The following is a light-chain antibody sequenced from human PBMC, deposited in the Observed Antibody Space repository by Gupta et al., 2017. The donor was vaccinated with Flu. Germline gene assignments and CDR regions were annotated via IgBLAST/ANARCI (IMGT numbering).Light chain of an antibody. V-gene: IGKV3-11*01. CDR2: DAS. J-gene: IGKJ2*01. CDR3: QQRSNWHMYT. Sequence: ERATLSCRASQSVSSYLAWYQQKPGQAPRLLIYDASNRATGIPARFSGSGSGTDFTLTISSLEPEDFAVYYCQQRSNWHMYTFGQGTKLEIK. CDR1: QSVSSY.